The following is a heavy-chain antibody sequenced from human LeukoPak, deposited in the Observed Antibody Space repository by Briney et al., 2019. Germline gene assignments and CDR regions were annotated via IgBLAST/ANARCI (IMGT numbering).Heavy chain of an antibody. CDR2: INHSGST. CDR1: GGSFSGYY. Sequence: PSETLSLTCAVYGGSFSGYYWSWIRQPPGKGLEWIGEINHSGSTNYNPSLKSRVTISVDTSKNQFSLKLSSVTAADTAVYYCASVRVYGGYNGRWGQGTLVTVSS. J-gene: IGHJ4*02. D-gene: IGHD5-12*01. V-gene: IGHV4-34*01. CDR3: ASVRVYGGYNGR.